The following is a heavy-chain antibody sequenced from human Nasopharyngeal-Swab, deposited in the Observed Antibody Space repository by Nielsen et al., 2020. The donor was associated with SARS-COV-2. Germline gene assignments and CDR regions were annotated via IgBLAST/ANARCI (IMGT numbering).Heavy chain of an antibody. CDR3: ARVRYDILTGYSFFDY. J-gene: IGHJ4*02. CDR2: IYYSGST. CDR1: GGSISSSSYY. V-gene: IGHV4-39*07. D-gene: IGHD3-9*01. Sequence: SETLSLTSTVSGGSISSSSYYWGWFRPPPGKGLEWIGSIYYSGSTYYNPSLKSRVTISVDTSKNQFSLKLSSVTAADTAVYYCARVRYDILTGYSFFDYWGKGTLVTVSS.